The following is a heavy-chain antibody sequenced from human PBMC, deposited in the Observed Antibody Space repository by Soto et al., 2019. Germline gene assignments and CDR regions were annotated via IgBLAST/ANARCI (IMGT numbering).Heavy chain of an antibody. D-gene: IGHD2-2*02. Sequence: QVQLVESGGGVVQPGTSLRLSCAASGFLFSRFGMHWVRQAPGKGLEWVAVIVNHGGTKDYADSVRGRFTISRDNSRXXXXXXXXXXXXXXXAIYXCAXDDEYDDNGLDYWGQGTLVTVSS. CDR1: GFLFSRFG. J-gene: IGHJ4*02. CDR2: IVNHGGTK. V-gene: IGHV3-33*01. CDR3: AXDDEYDDNGLDY.